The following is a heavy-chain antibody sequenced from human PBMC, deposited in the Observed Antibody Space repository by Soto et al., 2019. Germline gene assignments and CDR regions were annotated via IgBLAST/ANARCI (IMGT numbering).Heavy chain of an antibody. V-gene: IGHV3-23*01. Sequence: EVQLLESGGGLVQPGGSLRLSCAASGFTFSSYAMRWVRQAPVKGLEWVSAISGSGGSTYYADSVKGRFTISRENSSNALYLPMNSLRAEDTAVYYCARRGSGSYYDYWGQGTLVTVSS. CDR2: ISGSGGST. CDR3: ARRGSGSYYDY. J-gene: IGHJ4*02. D-gene: IGHD1-26*01. CDR1: GFTFSSYA.